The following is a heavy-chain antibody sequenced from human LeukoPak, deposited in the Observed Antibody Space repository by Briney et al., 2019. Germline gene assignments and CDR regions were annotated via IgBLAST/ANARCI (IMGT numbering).Heavy chain of an antibody. CDR3: ARVVTIFGVVIDSDAFDI. Sequence: SETLSLTCTVSGGSISSYYWSWIRQPPGEGLEWIGYIYYSGSTNYNPSLKSRVTISVDTSKNQFSLKLSSVTAADTAVYYCARVVTIFGVVIDSDAFDIWGQGTMVTVSS. CDR1: GGSISSYY. D-gene: IGHD3-3*01. V-gene: IGHV4-59*01. CDR2: IYYSGST. J-gene: IGHJ3*02.